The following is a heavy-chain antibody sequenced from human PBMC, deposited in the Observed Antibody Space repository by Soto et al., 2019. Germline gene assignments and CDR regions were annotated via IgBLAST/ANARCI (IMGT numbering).Heavy chain of an antibody. CDR3: AKVGYYGSGSYYKGGYFDY. CDR1: GFTFSSYA. CDR2: ISGSGGST. D-gene: IGHD3-10*01. V-gene: IGHV3-23*01. Sequence: PGGSLRLSCAASGFTFSSYAMSWVRQAPGKGLEWVSAISGSGGSTYYADSVKGRFTISRDNSKNTLYLQTNSLRAEDTAVYYCAKVGYYGSGSYYKGGYFDYWGQGTLVTVSS. J-gene: IGHJ4*02.